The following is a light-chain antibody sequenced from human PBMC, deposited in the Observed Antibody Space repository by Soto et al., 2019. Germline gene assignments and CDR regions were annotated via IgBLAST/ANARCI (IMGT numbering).Light chain of an antibody. J-gene: IGLJ1*01. CDR1: SSDVGGYNY. Sequence: QSVLTPPPSASGSPGQSVAISCTGTSSDVGGYNYVSWYQQHPGKAPKLMIYEVNKRPSGVSNRFSGSKSGTSASLAITGLQAEDKADYYCQSYDSSLSGYVFGTGTKVNGL. V-gene: IGLV2-8*01. CDR2: EVN. CDR3: QSYDSSLSGYV.